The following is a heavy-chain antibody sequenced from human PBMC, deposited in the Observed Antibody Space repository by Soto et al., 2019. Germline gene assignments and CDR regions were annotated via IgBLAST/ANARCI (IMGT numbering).Heavy chain of an antibody. CDR3: ARMRDSSSWYWFDP. J-gene: IGHJ5*02. CDR1: GGSISSYY. V-gene: IGHV4-4*07. D-gene: IGHD6-13*01. Sequence: SETLSLTCTVSGGSISSYYWSWIRQPAGKGLEWIGRIYTSGSINYNPSLKSRVTMSVDTSKNQFSLKLSSVTAADTAVYYCARMRDSSSWYWFDPWGQGTLVTVSS. CDR2: IYTSGSI.